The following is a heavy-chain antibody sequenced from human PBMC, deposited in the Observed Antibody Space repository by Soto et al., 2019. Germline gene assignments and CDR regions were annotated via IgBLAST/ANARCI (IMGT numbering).Heavy chain of an antibody. CDR1: GDSVSSDSSA. Sequence: SQTLSLTCAISGDSVSSDSSAWNWIGQSPSRGLEWLGRTYYRSKWYNDYAVSVKSRITINPDTSKNQFSLQLNSVTPEDTAVYYCAREVYCSGGSRGFCLRYYYGMDAWAQGTTVTVS. CDR3: AREVYCSGGSRGFCLRYYYGMDA. D-gene: IGHD2-15*01. CDR2: TYYRSKWYN. J-gene: IGHJ6*02. V-gene: IGHV6-1*01.